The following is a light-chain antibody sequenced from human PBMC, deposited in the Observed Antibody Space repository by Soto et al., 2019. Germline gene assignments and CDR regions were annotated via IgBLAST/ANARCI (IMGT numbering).Light chain of an antibody. CDR1: SSDVGAYNY. J-gene: IGLJ3*02. V-gene: IGLV2-14*01. Sequence: QSALTQPASVSGSPGQSISISCTGSSSDVGAYNYVAWYQQKPGKAPKLLIYEVDNRPSGISHRFSGSKSGNTASLTISGLHTEDEADYYCSSYTVINTAVFGGGTKLTVL. CDR2: EVD. CDR3: SSYTVINTAV.